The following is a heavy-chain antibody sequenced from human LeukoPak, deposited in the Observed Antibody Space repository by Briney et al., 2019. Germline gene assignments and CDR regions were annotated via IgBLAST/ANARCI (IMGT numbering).Heavy chain of an antibody. CDR3: ARDDDYNPLVH. Sequence: GESLKISCEGSGYDFVTYWIAWVRQMPGKGLEWMAMINPRDSDTRYSPSFQGQVTISVDKSVSTTFLQWNSLRASDTAMYYCARDDDYNPLVHWGQGTLVTVSS. CDR1: GYDFVTYW. CDR2: INPRDSDT. D-gene: IGHD4/OR15-4a*01. J-gene: IGHJ4*02. V-gene: IGHV5-51*01.